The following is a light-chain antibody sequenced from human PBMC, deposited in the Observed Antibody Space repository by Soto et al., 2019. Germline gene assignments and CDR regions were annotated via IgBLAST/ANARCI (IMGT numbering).Light chain of an antibody. CDR3: QSYDSSVV. Sequence: QSVLTQPPSVSGAPGQRVTISCTGSSSNIGAGYDVHWYQQLPGTAPKLLIYGNSNRPSGVPDRFSGSKSGTSASLAITGLQAEDEADYYCQSYDSSVVLGTGTKVTVL. V-gene: IGLV1-40*01. CDR2: GNS. CDR1: SSNIGAGYD. J-gene: IGLJ1*01.